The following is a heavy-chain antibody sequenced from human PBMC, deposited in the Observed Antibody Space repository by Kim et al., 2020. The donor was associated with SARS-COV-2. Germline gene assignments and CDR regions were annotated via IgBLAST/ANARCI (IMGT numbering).Heavy chain of an antibody. V-gene: IGHV3-23*01. Sequence: ADSVKGRFTISRDNSKNTLYLQMNSLRAEDTAVYYCAKDQDYDFWSGFDYWGQGTLVTVSS. CDR3: AKDQDYDFWSGFDY. D-gene: IGHD3-3*01. J-gene: IGHJ4*02.